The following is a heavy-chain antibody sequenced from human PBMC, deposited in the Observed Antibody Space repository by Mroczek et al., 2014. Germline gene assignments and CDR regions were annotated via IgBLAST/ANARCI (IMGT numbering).Heavy chain of an antibody. D-gene: IGHD1-1*01. CDR3: ARTYNWNDGGFAY. J-gene: IGHJ4*02. CDR2: IYYSGST. Sequence: QVQLQESGPGLVKPSETLSLTCTVSGGSISSYYWSWIRQPPGKGLEWIGYIYYSGSTNYNPSLKSRVTISVDTSKNQFSLKLSSVTAADTAVYYCARTYNWNDGGFAYWGQGTLVTVSS. V-gene: IGHV4-59*01. CDR1: GGSISSYY.